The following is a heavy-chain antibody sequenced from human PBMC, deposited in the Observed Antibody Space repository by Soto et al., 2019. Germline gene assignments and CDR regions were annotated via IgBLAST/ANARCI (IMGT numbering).Heavy chain of an antibody. D-gene: IGHD2-2*01. CDR2: INPNSGGT. CDR1: GYTFTGYY. V-gene: IGHV1-2*02. Sequence: QVPLVQSGAEVKKPGASVKVSCKASGYTFTGYYMHWVRQAPGQGLEWMGWINPNSGGTNYAQKFQGRVTMTRDTSISTAYMELSRLRSDDTAVYYCARVQHCSSTSCYRPIYGMDVWGQGTTVTVSS. J-gene: IGHJ6*02. CDR3: ARVQHCSSTSCYRPIYGMDV.